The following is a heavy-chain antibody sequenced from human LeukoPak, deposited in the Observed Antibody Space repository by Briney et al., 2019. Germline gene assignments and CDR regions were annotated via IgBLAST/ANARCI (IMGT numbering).Heavy chain of an antibody. Sequence: GGSLRLSCAAAGFSFSTYWMSWVRQAPGKGLEWVANIKYDGSEKYYVDSVKGRFTISRDNAKNSPYLQMNSLRDEDTAVYYCARDRSDILTGYNDAFDIWGQGTMVTVSS. V-gene: IGHV3-7*01. D-gene: IGHD3-9*01. CDR2: IKYDGSEK. J-gene: IGHJ3*02. CDR3: ARDRSDILTGYNDAFDI. CDR1: GFSFSTYW.